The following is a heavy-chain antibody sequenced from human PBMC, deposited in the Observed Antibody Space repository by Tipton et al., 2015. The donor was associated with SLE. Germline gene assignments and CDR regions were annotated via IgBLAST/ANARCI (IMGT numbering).Heavy chain of an antibody. J-gene: IGHJ6*03. Sequence: TLSLTCTVSGGSISSGSYYWSWIRQPAGKGLEWIGRIYTSGSTYYNPSLKSRVTISVDTSKNQFSLKLSSVTAADTAVYYCARDRYYGSGRNDYYYMDVWGKGTTVTVSS. D-gene: IGHD3-10*01. CDR2: IYTSGST. CDR1: GGSISSGSYY. V-gene: IGHV4-61*02. CDR3: ARDRYYGSGRNDYYYMDV.